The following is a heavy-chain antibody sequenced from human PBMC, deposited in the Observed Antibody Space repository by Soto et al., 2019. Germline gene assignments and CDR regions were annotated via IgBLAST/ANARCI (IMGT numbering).Heavy chain of an antibody. Sequence: EVQLLESGGGLVQPGGSLRLSCAASGFTFSSYAMSWVRQAPGKGLEWVSAISGSGGSTYYADSVKGRFTISRDNSKNTLYLKMNSLRDEDTAVYYCAKDRDFWSGYYGWGQGTLVTVSS. CDR3: AKDRDFWSGYYG. D-gene: IGHD3-3*01. V-gene: IGHV3-23*01. CDR1: GFTFSSYA. CDR2: ISGSGGST. J-gene: IGHJ4*02.